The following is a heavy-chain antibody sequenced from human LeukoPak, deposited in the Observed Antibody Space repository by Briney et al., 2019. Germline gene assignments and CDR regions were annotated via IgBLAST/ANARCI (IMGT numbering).Heavy chain of an antibody. CDR1: GASISTYY. J-gene: IGHJ4*02. Sequence: PSETLSLTCTVSGASISTYYWSWIRQPAGKGLEWTGHIYTSESTNYNPSLKSRVTMSVDTSKNQFSLKLTSVTAADTAVYYCARVYYDSTGYYYRTRYYFDFWGQGTLVTVSS. V-gene: IGHV4-4*07. CDR3: ARVYYDSTGYYYRTRYYFDF. CDR2: IYTSEST. D-gene: IGHD3-22*01.